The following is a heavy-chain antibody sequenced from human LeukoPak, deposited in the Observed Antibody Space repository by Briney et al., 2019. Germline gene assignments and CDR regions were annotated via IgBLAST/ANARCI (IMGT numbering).Heavy chain of an antibody. CDR1: GFTFSSYA. CDR2: ISYDGSNK. D-gene: IGHD3-3*01. V-gene: IGHV3-30-3*01. Sequence: GGSLRLSCAASGFTFSSYAMSWVRQAPGKGLEWVAVISYDGSNKYYADSVKGRFTISRDNAKNTLYLQMNSLRAEDTAVYYCARDLRFLDYYYGMDVWGQGTTVTVSS. CDR3: ARDLRFLDYYYGMDV. J-gene: IGHJ6*02.